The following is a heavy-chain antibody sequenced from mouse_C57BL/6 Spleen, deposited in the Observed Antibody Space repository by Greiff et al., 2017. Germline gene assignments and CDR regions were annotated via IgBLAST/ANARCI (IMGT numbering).Heavy chain of an antibody. V-gene: IGHV1-52*01. J-gene: IGHJ4*01. CDR2: IDPSDSET. CDR3: ARFAMDY. CDR1: GYAFTSYW. Sequence: VQLQQSGPELVKPGASVKISCKASGYAFTSYWMHWVKQRPIQGLEWIGNIDPSDSETHYNQKFKDKATLTVDKSSSTAYMQLSSLTSEDSAVYYCARFAMDYWGQGTSVTVSS.